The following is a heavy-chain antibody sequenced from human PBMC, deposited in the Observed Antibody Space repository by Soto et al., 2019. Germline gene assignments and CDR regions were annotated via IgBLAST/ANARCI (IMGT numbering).Heavy chain of an antibody. CDR1: GYSFNSYW. Sequence: VECLNISCKVSGYSFNSYWIGWVLQMPGKGLDWMGIVYLDDSDTRYSPSFQGQVTISGDKSISTAYLQWSSLKASDTAMYFCASRRRTTDAFDIWGQGTLVTVSS. CDR2: VYLDDSDT. V-gene: IGHV5-51*01. J-gene: IGHJ3*02. D-gene: IGHD1-1*01. CDR3: ASRRRTTDAFDI.